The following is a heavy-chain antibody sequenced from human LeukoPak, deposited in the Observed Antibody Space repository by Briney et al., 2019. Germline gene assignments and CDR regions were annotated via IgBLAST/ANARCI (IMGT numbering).Heavy chain of an antibody. J-gene: IGHJ6*03. V-gene: IGHV4-34*01. CDR3: ARGGGYDILTGYYPHYYYYYMDV. CDR1: GGSFSGYY. D-gene: IGHD3-9*01. Sequence: SETLSLTCAVYGGSFSGYYWSWIRQPPGKGLEWIGEINHSGSTNYNPSLKSRVTISVDTSKNQFSLKLSSVTAADTAVYYCARGGGYDILTGYYPHYYYYYMDVWGKGTTVTVSS. CDR2: INHSGST.